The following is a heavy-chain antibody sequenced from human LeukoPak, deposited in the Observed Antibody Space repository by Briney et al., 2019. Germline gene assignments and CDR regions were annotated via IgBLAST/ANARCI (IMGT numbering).Heavy chain of an antibody. CDR1: GGSISSYY. V-gene: IGHV4-59*01. D-gene: IGHD3-3*01. CDR2: IYYSGST. J-gene: IGHJ6*03. Sequence: KTSETLSLTCTVSGGSISSYYWSWIRQPPGKGLEWIGYIYYSGSTNYNPSLKSRVTISVDTSKNQFSLKLSSVTAADTAVYYCARANYDFWSGYYYYMDVWGKGTTVTVSS. CDR3: ARANYDFWSGYYYYMDV.